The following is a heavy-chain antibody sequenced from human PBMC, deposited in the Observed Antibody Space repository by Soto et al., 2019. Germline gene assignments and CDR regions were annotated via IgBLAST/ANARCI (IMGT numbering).Heavy chain of an antibody. CDR2: SYYSGST. V-gene: IGHV4-59*08. J-gene: IGHJ5*02. CDR1: GGSITNNY. Sequence: SETLSLTCTVSGGSITNNYWSWIRQSPGKGLEWIGCSYYSGSTSYNPSLRSRVTISIDTSKTQFSLRLRSVTAADAAVYYCARRQNWNNLFDTWGQGTLVTVSS. CDR3: ARRQNWNNLFDT. D-gene: IGHD1-1*01.